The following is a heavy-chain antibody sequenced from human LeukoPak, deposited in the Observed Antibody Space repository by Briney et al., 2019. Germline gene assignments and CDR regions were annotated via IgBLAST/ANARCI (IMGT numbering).Heavy chain of an antibody. Sequence: PSETLSLTCTVSGGSFSSSSYYWGWIRQPPGKGLEYIGTISYSGTTYYNPSFKSRVTISLDRSKNQFSLKLTSVTAADTAVYYCAAQIYGDFADYWGQGTLVTVS. D-gene: IGHD4-17*01. V-gene: IGHV4-39*01. CDR3: AAQIYGDFADY. CDR1: GGSFSSSSYY. J-gene: IGHJ4*02. CDR2: ISYSGTT.